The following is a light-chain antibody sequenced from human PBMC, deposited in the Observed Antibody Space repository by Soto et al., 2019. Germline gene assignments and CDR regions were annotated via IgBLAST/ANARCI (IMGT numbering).Light chain of an antibody. CDR1: QSVLYSSNNKNY. CDR2: WAS. J-gene: IGKJ1*01. CDR3: QQYCRPWT. V-gene: IGKV4-1*01. Sequence: DIVMTQSPDSLAVSLGERATINCKSSQSVLYSSNNKNYLAWYQQKPGQPPKLLIYWASTRDTGVPARFSGSGSGTDFTLTISSLQAEDVAGYYCQQYCRPWTFGQGTKVEIK.